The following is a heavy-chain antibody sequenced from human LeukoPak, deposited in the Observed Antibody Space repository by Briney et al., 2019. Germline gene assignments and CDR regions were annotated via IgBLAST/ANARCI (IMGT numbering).Heavy chain of an antibody. D-gene: IGHD6-6*01. J-gene: IGHJ4*02. Sequence: KPSETLSLTCSVSGGSISSYYWSWIRQPPGKGLEWIGYIYYSGSTNYNPSLKSRVTISVDTSKNQFSLKLSSVTAADTAVYYCARLQYSSSSANFDYWGQGTLVTVSS. CDR3: ARLQYSSSSANFDY. CDR1: GGSISSYY. V-gene: IGHV4-59*01. CDR2: IYYSGST.